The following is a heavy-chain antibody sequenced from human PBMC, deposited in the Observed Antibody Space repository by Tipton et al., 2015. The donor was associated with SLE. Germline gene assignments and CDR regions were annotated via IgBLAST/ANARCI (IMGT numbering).Heavy chain of an antibody. Sequence: TLSLNCTVSGDSISGTTYSWAWIRQSPGKGLDWIGSVYYTGTTFYNPSLESRVTVSLDTSRNRFSLRLNSVTAADTAVYFCARDLGGSSSVNWGQGTLVTVSS. CDR3: ARDLGGSSSVN. V-gene: IGHV4-39*02. CDR2: VYYTGTT. CDR1: GDSISGTTYS. J-gene: IGHJ4*02. D-gene: IGHD3-16*01.